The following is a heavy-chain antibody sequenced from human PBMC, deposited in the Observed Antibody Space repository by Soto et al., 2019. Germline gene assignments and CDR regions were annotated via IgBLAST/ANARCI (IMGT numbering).Heavy chain of an antibody. J-gene: IGHJ6*02. V-gene: IGHV4-59*08. CDR1: GGSISSYY. D-gene: IGHD3-10*01. CDR2: FYNSGST. CDR3: VRQWFGALHGHVDV. Sequence: ETLSLTCTVSGGSISSYYWSWIRQPPGKALEYIGAFYNSGSTNYNPSLKSRVTISVDTSKNQLSLKLTSVTATDTAVYYCVRQWFGALHGHVDVWGQGTTVTVSS.